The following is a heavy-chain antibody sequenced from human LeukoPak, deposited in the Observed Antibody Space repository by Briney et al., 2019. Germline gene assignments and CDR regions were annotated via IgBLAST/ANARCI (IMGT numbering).Heavy chain of an antibody. CDR3: ARDTVYDSSGVDY. CDR1: GYTFTGYY. CDR2: INPNSGGT. J-gene: IGHJ4*02. D-gene: IGHD3-22*01. Sequence: ASVKVSCKASGYTFTGYYMHWVRQAPGQGLEWMGWINPNSGGTNYAQKFQGRVTMTRDTSISTAHMELSRLRSDDTAVYYCARDTVYDSSGVDYWGQGTLVTVSS. V-gene: IGHV1-2*02.